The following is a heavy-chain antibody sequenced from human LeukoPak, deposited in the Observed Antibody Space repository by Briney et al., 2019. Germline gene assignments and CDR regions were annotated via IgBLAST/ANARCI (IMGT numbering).Heavy chain of an antibody. D-gene: IGHD3-22*01. J-gene: IGHJ4*02. CDR3: ARGLGYYYDSSGYSWDDY. CDR1: GGSFSGYY. V-gene: IGHV4-34*01. CDR2: INHSGST. Sequence: SETLSLTCAVYGGSFSGYYWSWIRQPPGKGLEWIGEINHSGSTNYNPSLKSRVTISVDTSKNQFSLKLSSVTAADTAVYYCARGLGYYYDSSGYSWDDYWGQGTLVTVSS.